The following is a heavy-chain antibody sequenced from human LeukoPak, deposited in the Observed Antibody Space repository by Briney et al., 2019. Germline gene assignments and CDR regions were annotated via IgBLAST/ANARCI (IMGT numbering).Heavy chain of an antibody. CDR2: INPNSGGT. J-gene: IGHJ4*02. Sequence: ASVKVSCKASGYAFTGYYIHWVRQAPGQGLEWIGRINPNSGGTNYAQNFQGRVTMTRDTSISTAYMELTRLRSDDTAVYYCAREKYDGKSWDSWGQGILVTVSS. D-gene: IGHD4-23*01. CDR3: AREKYDGKSWDS. CDR1: GYAFTGYY. V-gene: IGHV1-2*06.